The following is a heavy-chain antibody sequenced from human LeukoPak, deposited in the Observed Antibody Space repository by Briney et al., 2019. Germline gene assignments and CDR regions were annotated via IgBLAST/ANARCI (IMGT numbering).Heavy chain of an antibody. CDR2: ISDSGGST. V-gene: IGHV3-23*01. CDR1: GFTFSSYA. D-gene: IGHD3-22*01. Sequence: GGSLRLSCAASGFTFSSYAMSWVRQVPGKGLEWVSAISDSGGSTYYADSVKGRFTISRDNSKNTLYLQMNSLRAEDTAVYYCAKDLEEYYDSSGYNDYWGQGTLVTVSS. CDR3: AKDLEEYYDSSGYNDY. J-gene: IGHJ4*02.